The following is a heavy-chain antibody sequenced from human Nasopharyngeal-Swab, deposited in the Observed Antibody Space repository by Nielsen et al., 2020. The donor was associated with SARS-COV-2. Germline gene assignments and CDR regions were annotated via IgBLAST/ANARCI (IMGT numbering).Heavy chain of an antibody. V-gene: IGHV3-48*01. D-gene: IGHD1-26*01. Sequence: VRQAPGEGLEWVSYISSSSNTIYYANSVKGRFTISRDNARDSLYLQMSSLRAEDTAVYYCARDQGYSGGYGYWGQGTLVTVSS. J-gene: IGHJ4*02. CDR2: ISSSSNTI. CDR3: ARDQGYSGGYGY.